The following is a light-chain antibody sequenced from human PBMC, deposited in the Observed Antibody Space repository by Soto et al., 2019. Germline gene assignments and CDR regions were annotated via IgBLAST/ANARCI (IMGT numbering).Light chain of an antibody. CDR3: SSYTSSNTVV. V-gene: IGLV2-14*01. CDR1: SSDAGGYNY. Sequence: QSVLTQPASVSGSPGQSITISCTGTSSDAGGYNYVSWYQQHPGKAPKLMIYDVSNRPSGVSNRFSGSKSGNTASLTISGLQAEDEADYYCSSYTSSNTVVFGGGTKLTVL. CDR2: DVS. J-gene: IGLJ2*01.